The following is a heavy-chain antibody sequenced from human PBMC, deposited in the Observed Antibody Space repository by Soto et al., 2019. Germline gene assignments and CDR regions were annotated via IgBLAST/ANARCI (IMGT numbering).Heavy chain of an antibody. CDR1: GGTFRSYS. Sequence: QVQLVQSGAEVKKPGSSVKVSCTASGGTFRSYSISWVRQAPGQGLEWMGGIIPIFDITNYAQKFQGRVTITADESTSTAYMELSSLVSDDTAVYYCARPGEGGYSSNHHYYYALDVLGQGTTVTV. V-gene: IGHV1-69*01. D-gene: IGHD3-22*01. J-gene: IGHJ6*02. CDR3: ARPGEGGYSSNHHYYYALDV. CDR2: IIPIFDIT.